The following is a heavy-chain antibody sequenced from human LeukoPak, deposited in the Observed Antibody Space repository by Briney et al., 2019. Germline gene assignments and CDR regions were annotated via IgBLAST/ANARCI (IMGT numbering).Heavy chain of an antibody. CDR2: ISGSGGST. J-gene: IGHJ4*02. Sequence: GGSLRLSCAASGFTFSSYSMNWVRQAPGKGLEWVSAISGSGGSTYYADSVKGRFTISRDNSKNTLYLQMNSLRAEDTAVYYCAKSSIVLMVYAIKSFDYWGQGTLVTVSS. CDR3: AKSSIVLMVYAIKSFDY. V-gene: IGHV3-23*01. D-gene: IGHD2-8*01. CDR1: GFTFSSYS.